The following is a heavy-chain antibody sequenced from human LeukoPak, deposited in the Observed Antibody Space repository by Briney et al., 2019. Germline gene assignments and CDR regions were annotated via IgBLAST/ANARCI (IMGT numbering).Heavy chain of an antibody. CDR2: FDPEDGET. Sequence: ASVKVSCKVSGYTLTELSMHWVRQAPGKGLEWMGGFDPEDGETIYAQKFQGRVTMTEDTSTDTAYMELSSLRSEDTAVYYCATPGEQWLVRRLVGYFDLWGRGTLVTVSS. CDR1: GYTLTELS. D-gene: IGHD6-19*01. V-gene: IGHV1-24*01. CDR3: ATPGEQWLVRRLVGYFDL. J-gene: IGHJ2*01.